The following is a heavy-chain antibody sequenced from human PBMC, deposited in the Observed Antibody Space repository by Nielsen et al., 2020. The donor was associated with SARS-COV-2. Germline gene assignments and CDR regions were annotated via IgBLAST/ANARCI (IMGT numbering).Heavy chain of an antibody. Sequence: SLKISCAASGFTFDDYAMHWVRQAPGKGLEWVSGISWNSGSIGYADSVKGRFTISRDNAKNSLYLQMNSLRAEDTALYYYVSKGTVIDYWGQGTLVTVSS. CDR1: GFTFDDYA. V-gene: IGHV3-9*01. J-gene: IGHJ4*02. CDR2: ISWNSGSI. CDR3: VSKGTVIDY. D-gene: IGHD3-10*01.